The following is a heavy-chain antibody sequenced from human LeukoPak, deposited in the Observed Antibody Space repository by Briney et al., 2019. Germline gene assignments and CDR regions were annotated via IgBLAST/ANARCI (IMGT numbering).Heavy chain of an antibody. V-gene: IGHV1-69*05. J-gene: IGHJ4*02. D-gene: IGHD1-7*01. CDR3: ARRDITGTWFDY. Sequence: AASVKVSCKASGGTFSSYAISWVRQAPGQGLEWMGGIIPIFGTANYAQKFQGRVTITTDESTRTAYMELSSLRSEDTAVYYCARRDITGTWFDYWGQGTLVTVSS. CDR1: GGTFSSYA. CDR2: IIPIFGTA.